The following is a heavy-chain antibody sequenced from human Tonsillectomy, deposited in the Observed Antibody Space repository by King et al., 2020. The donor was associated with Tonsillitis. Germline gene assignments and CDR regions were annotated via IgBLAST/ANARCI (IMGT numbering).Heavy chain of an antibody. V-gene: IGHV4-4*02. D-gene: IGHD2-2*01. J-gene: IGHJ5*02. CDR2: IYHSGST. CDR3: ARGFCSRTSCQMLRTTWFDP. Sequence: VQLQESGPGLVKPSGTLSLTCAVSGGSISHSYWWSWVRQPPGKGLEWIGEIYHSGSTIYNPSLKSRVTMSVDKSKNQFSLKLSSVTAADTAVYYCARGFCSRTSCQMLRTTWFDPWGQGTLVTVSS. CDR1: GGSISHSYW.